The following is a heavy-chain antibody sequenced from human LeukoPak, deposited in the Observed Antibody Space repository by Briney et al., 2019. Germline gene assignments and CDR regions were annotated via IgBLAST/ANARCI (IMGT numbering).Heavy chain of an antibody. J-gene: IGHJ4*02. CDR1: GFTFSSYA. Sequence: GGSLRLSCAASGFTFSSYAMSWVRQAPGKGLEWVALISYDGSTRHYADSVKGRFTISRDNSKNTLYLQMNGLRAEDTAVYYCAKDREACSSTTCNPYWGQGTLVTVSS. CDR3: AKDREACSSTTCNPY. CDR2: ISYDGSTR. V-gene: IGHV3-30*18. D-gene: IGHD2-2*01.